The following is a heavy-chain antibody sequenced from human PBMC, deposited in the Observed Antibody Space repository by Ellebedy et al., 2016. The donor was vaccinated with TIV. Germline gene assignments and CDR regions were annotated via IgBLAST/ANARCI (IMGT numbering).Heavy chain of an antibody. CDR3: ARLGGHGYRYCLDY. J-gene: IGHJ4*01. CDR1: GFTFSSYW. CDR2: INTDGSTT. V-gene: IGHV3-74*01. Sequence: PGGSLRLSCAASGFTFSSYWMHWVRQAPGKGLVWVSHINTDGSTTNYADSVKGRFTISRDNAKNTLYLQMNSLRAEDTAVYYCARLGGHGYRYCLDYWGHGILVIVSS. D-gene: IGHD5-18*01.